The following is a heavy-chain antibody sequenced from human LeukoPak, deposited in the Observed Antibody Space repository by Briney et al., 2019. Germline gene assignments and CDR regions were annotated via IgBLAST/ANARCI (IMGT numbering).Heavy chain of an antibody. CDR1: GHTFTSYY. CDR2: INPSGGST. CDR3: ATGYCSSTSCYSLDY. J-gene: IGHJ4*02. Sequence: ASVKVSCKASGHTFTSYYMHWVRQAPGRGLEWMGIINPSGGSTSYAQKFQGRVTMTRDTSTSTVYMELSSLRSEDTAVYYCATGYCSSTSCYSLDYWGQGTLVTVSS. V-gene: IGHV1-46*03. D-gene: IGHD2-2*01.